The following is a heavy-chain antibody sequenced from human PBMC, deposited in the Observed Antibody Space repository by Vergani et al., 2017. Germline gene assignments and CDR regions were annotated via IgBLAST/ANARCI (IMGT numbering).Heavy chain of an antibody. Sequence: EVQLVESGGGLVKPGGSLRLSCAASGFTFSSYSMNWVRQAPGKGLEWVSSISSSSSYIYYADSVKGRFTISRDNAKNSLYLQMNSLRAEDTAVYYCARHGIPAGGTDGHNWFDPWGQGTLVSVSS. D-gene: IGHD6-13*01. CDR1: GFTFSSYS. V-gene: IGHV3-21*01. CDR3: ARHGIPAGGTDGHNWFDP. J-gene: IGHJ5*02. CDR2: ISSSSSYI.